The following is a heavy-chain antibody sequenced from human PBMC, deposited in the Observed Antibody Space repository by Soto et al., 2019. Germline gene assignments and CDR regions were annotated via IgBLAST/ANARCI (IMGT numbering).Heavy chain of an antibody. CDR2: ISPHNDRT. Sequence: QVQLVQSGADVKKPGASEKVSCRASGYNFTSYGISWVRQAPGQGREWMGWISPHNDRTKYALRFQDRVTMTTETTTSTVYMELGSLRADDTAVYYCARDLYYSSGRYFDHDACDIWGQGTVVTVSS. CDR1: GYNFTSYG. J-gene: IGHJ3*02. D-gene: IGHD6-19*01. CDR3: ARDLYYSSGRYFDHDACDI. V-gene: IGHV1-18*01.